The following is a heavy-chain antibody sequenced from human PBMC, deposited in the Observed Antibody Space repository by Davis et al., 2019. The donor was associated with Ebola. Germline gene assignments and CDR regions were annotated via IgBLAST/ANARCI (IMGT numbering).Heavy chain of an antibody. V-gene: IGHV3-73*01. Sequence: GGSLRLSCAASGFTFSGSAMHWVRQASGKGLEWVGRIRSKANSYATAYAASVKGRFTISRDDSKNTAYLQMNSLKTEDTAVYYCAKSLVAATPVDYWCQGTLVTVSS. J-gene: IGHJ4*02. D-gene: IGHD2-15*01. CDR3: AKSLVAATPVDY. CDR2: IRSKANSYAT. CDR1: GFTFSGSA.